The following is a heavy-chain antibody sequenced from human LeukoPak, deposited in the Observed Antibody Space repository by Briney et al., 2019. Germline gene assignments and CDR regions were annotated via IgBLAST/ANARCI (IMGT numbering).Heavy chain of an antibody. J-gene: IGHJ6*03. Sequence: PSETLSLTCTVSGGSISSYYWSWIRQPAGKGLEWIGRIYTSGSTNYNPSLKSRVTMSVDTSKNQFSLKLSSVTAADTAVYHCARGSGTTSDYYYMDVWGKGTTVTVSS. D-gene: IGHD1-7*01. CDR3: ARGSGTTSDYYYMDV. V-gene: IGHV4-4*07. CDR1: GGSISSYY. CDR2: IYTSGST.